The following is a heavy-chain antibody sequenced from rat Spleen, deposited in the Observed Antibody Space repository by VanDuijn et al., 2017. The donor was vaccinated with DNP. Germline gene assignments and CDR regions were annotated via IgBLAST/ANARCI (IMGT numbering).Heavy chain of an antibody. V-gene: IGHV5S13*01. D-gene: IGHD1-10*01. CDR1: GFTFSDYY. CDR2: ISSSGGST. CDR3: ATQGQLGITWFAY. Sequence: EVQLVESGGGLVQPGRSLKLSCEASGFTFSDYYMAWVRQAPTKGLEWVASISSSGGSTYYPDSVKGRFTISRDNAKNTQYLQMDSLRSEDTATYYCATQGQLGITWFAYWGQGTLVTVSS. J-gene: IGHJ3*01.